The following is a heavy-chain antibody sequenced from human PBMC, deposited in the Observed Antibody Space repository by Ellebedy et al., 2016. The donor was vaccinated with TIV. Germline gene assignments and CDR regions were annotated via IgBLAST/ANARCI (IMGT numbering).Heavy chain of an antibody. CDR2: IDPSTSST. D-gene: IGHD5-12*01. V-gene: IGHV1-46*01. CDR1: GYTFSNVY. Sequence: AASVKVSCKASGYTFSNVYMHWSRQAPRQGLEWMGIIDPSTSSTDYAQKFQDRVTMTSDTSTSTVYMDLSSLRSEDTAVYYCATSPYSGYSYVELDQWGQGTLVTVSS. J-gene: IGHJ4*02. CDR3: ATSPYSGYSYVELDQ.